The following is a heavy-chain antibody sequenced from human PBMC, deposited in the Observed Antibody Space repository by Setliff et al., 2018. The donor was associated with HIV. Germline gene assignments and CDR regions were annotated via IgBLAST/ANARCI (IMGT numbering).Heavy chain of an antibody. Sequence: SETLSLTCAVYGGSFSGYYWSWIRQPPGKGLEWIGEINHSGSTNYNPSLKSRVTISADTSKNQFSLKLSSVTAADTAVYYCAREYGSGSYNWFDPWGQGTLVTVSS. V-gene: IGHV4-34*01. D-gene: IGHD3-10*01. CDR3: AREYGSGSYNWFDP. CDR2: INHSGST. CDR1: GGSFSGYY. J-gene: IGHJ5*02.